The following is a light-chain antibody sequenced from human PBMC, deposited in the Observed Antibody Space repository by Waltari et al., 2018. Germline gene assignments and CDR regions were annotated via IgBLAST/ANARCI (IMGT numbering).Light chain of an antibody. J-gene: IGKJ1*01. Sequence: DIVMTQSPLSLPVTPGEPASISFRSSQSLLHSNGYNYLDWYLQKPGQSPQLLIYLGSNRASGVPDRFSGSGSGTDFTLKISRVEAEDVGVYYCMQALQTPWTFGQGTKVEIK. CDR1: QSLLHSNGYNY. CDR2: LGS. CDR3: MQALQTPWT. V-gene: IGKV2-28*01.